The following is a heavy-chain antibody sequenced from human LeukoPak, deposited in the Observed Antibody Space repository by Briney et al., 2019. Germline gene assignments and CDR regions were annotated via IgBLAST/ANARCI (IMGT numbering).Heavy chain of an antibody. V-gene: IGHV4-4*07. Sequence: PSETLSLTCTVSGGSISSYYWSWIRQPAGKGLEWIGRIYTSGNTNYNPSLKSRVTMSVDTSKNQSSLNLRSVTAADTAVYYCARDVYSGSPEAFDIWGQGTMVTVSS. CDR3: ARDVYSGSPEAFDI. CDR1: GGSISSYY. J-gene: IGHJ3*02. CDR2: IYTSGNT. D-gene: IGHD1-26*01.